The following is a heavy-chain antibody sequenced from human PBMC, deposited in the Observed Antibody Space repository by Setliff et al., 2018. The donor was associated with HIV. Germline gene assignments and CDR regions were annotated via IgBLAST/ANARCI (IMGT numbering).Heavy chain of an antibody. Sequence: PSETLSLSCAVSGASIRSGVYYWSWIRQPAGKGLEWIGYIYYSGTTYYNPSLKSRVTISVDTSKNQFSLKLNSVTAADTAVYFCARGTRSSVNWFDPWGQGTLVTVS. J-gene: IGHJ5*02. CDR3: ARGTRSSVNWFDP. V-gene: IGHV4-31*11. CDR1: GASIRSGVYY. D-gene: IGHD2-2*01. CDR2: IYYSGTT.